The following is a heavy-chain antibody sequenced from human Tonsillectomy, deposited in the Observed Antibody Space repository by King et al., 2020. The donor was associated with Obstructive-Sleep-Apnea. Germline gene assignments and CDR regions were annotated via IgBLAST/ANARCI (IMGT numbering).Heavy chain of an antibody. CDR3: ARGAGGYYDSSGNTY. Sequence: VQLVESGGGVVQPGRSLRLSCAVSGFTFTNYAMHWVRQAPGKGLEWGAVISDDESKKYYADSVKGRFTISRDNSKNILYVQLNSLRLEDTAVYHCARGAGGYYDSSGNTYWGQGTLVTVSS. J-gene: IGHJ4*02. CDR2: ISDDESKK. D-gene: IGHD3-22*01. V-gene: IGHV3-30*04. CDR1: GFTFTNYA.